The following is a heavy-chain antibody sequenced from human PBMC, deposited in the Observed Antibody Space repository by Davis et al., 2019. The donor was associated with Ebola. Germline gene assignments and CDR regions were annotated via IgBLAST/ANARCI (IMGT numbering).Heavy chain of an antibody. V-gene: IGHV3-11*06. D-gene: IGHD3-16*01. J-gene: IGHJ4*02. CDR3: AREAGPRGFDC. Sequence: PGGSLRLSCAASGFTFNDHYMSWIRQAPGKGLEWISYITSSGSFTNDADSVKGRFTTSRDNSKNSLYLQMNSLRAEDTAVYYCAREAGPRGFDCWGQGTLVTVSS. CDR2: ITSSGSFT. CDR1: GFTFNDHY.